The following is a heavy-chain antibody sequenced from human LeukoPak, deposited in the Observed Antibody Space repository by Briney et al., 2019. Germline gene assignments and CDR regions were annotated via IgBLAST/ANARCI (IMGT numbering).Heavy chain of an antibody. D-gene: IGHD4-17*01. CDR1: GGTFSSYA. CDR2: IIPILGIA. Sequence: SVKVSCKASGGTFSSYAISWVRQAPGQGLEWMGRIIPILGIADYAQKFQGRVTITADKSTSTAYMELSSLRSEDTAVYCCAREHTVTRGIDYWGQGTLVTVSS. J-gene: IGHJ4*02. V-gene: IGHV1-69*04. CDR3: AREHTVTRGIDY.